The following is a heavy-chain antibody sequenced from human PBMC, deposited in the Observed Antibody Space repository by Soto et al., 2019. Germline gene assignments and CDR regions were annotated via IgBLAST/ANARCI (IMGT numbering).Heavy chain of an antibody. D-gene: IGHD6-13*01. CDR3: ARYNAASGTYYFDY. Sequence: PSETLSVTCAVSGVYVSSTYWWSWVRQPPGKGLEWIGEIYRSGSANYNPSLKSRVTISVDNSKNQFSLNLNSVTAADTAVYYCARYNAASGTYYFDYWGQGTLVTVSS. V-gene: IGHV4-4*02. J-gene: IGHJ4*02. CDR2: IYRSGSA. CDR1: GVYVSSTYW.